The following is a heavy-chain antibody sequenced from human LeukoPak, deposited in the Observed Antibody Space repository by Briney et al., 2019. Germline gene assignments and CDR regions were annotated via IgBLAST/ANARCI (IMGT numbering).Heavy chain of an antibody. CDR2: IYYSGST. J-gene: IGHJ4*02. CDR1: GGSISSYY. Sequence: SETLSLTFTVSGGSISSYYWSWIRQPPGKGLEWIGYIYYSGSTNYNPSLKSRVTISVDTSKNQFSLKLSSVTAADTAVYYCASSEYDSSGYMSYWGQGTLVTVSS. V-gene: IGHV4-59*08. CDR3: ASSEYDSSGYMSY. D-gene: IGHD3-22*01.